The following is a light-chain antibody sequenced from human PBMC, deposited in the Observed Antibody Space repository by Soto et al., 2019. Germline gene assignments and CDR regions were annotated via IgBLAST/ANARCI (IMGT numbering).Light chain of an antibody. CDR3: CSYAGSYSWV. CDR2: DVS. J-gene: IGLJ3*02. CDR1: SSDVGAYNY. V-gene: IGLV2-11*01. Sequence: QSVLPQPRSVSGSPGQSVTISCTGTSSDVGAYNYVSWYQHHPGKAPKVMIYDVSERPSGVPDRFSGSKSDNKASLTISGLQAEDEADYYCCSYAGSYSWVFGGGTQLTVL.